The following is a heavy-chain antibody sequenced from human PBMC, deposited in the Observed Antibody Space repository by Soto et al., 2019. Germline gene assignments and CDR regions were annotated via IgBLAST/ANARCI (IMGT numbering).Heavy chain of an antibody. Sequence: GSLRLSCVASGFTFTSHAMSWVRQAPGKGLEWVSAISGGGGYTYYAESVKGRFTISRDNSKNTLYLLMSSLRAEDTALYYCAKHQRLGSGWSNFDYWGQGALVTVSS. V-gene: IGHV3-23*01. CDR2: ISGGGGYT. CDR3: AKHQRLGSGWSNFDY. J-gene: IGHJ4*02. CDR1: GFTFTSHA. D-gene: IGHD6-19*01.